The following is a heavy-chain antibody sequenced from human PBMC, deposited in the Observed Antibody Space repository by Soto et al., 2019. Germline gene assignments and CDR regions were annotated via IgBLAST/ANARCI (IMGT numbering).Heavy chain of an antibody. J-gene: IGHJ6*02. CDR2: IYYSGST. Sequence: SETLSLTCTVSGGSISSSSYYWGWIRQPPGKGLEWIGSIYYSGSTYYNPSLKSRVTVSVDTSKNQFSLKLSSVTAADTAVYYCVRLDTAMVNYYYYGMDVWGQGTTVT. CDR3: VRLDTAMVNYYYYGMDV. CDR1: GGSISSSSYY. V-gene: IGHV4-39*01. D-gene: IGHD5-18*01.